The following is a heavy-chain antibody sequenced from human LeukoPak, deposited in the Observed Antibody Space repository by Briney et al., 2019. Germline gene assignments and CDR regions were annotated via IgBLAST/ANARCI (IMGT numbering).Heavy chain of an antibody. Sequence: SETLSLICTVSRGSIRTYYWSWIRESPGKGLEWIGYIYDSGTTKYNPSLKSRVTISVATSKNQFSLKLSSVTAADTAVYYCARSGGSYYATDAFDIWGQGTMVTVSS. CDR3: ARSGGSYYATDAFDI. CDR1: RGSIRTYY. J-gene: IGHJ3*02. D-gene: IGHD1-26*01. CDR2: IYDSGTT. V-gene: IGHV4-59*08.